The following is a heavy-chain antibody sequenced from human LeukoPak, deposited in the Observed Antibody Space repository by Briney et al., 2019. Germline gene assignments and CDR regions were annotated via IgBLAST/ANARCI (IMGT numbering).Heavy chain of an antibody. CDR2: IYYNGST. CDR3: ARDPSRGFDY. J-gene: IGHJ4*02. CDR1: GGSISSYY. Sequence: PSETLSLTCTVSGGSISSYYWSWIRQPPGKGLEWIGYIYYNGSTNYNPSLKSRVTISVDTSKNQFSLKLSSVTAADTAVYYCARDPSRGFDYRGQGTLVTVSS. V-gene: IGHV4-59*01.